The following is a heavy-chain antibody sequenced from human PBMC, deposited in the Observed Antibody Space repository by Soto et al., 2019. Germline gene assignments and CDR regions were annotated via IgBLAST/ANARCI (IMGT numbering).Heavy chain of an antibody. V-gene: IGHV4-61*01. CDR2: IYYSGST. J-gene: IGHJ4*02. D-gene: IGHD7-27*01. CDR3: ARNRWGFDY. Sequence: PSETLSLTCTVSGGSVSSGSYYWSWIRQPPGKGLEWIGYIYYSGSTNYNPSLKSRVTISVDTSKNQFSLKLSSVTAADTAVYYCARNRWGFDYWAQGTLVTVSS. CDR1: GGSVSSGSYY.